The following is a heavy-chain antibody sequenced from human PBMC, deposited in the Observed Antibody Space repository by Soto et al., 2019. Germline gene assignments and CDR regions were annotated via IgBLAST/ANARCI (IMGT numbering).Heavy chain of an antibody. Sequence: ASVKVSCKASGYTFTSYGISWVRQAPGQGLEWMGWISAYNGNTNYAQKFQGRVTITRDTSASTAYMELSSLRSEDTAVYYCARGGAGPPHCFDPWGQGTLVTVSS. J-gene: IGHJ5*02. CDR2: ISAYNGNT. V-gene: IGHV1-18*01. CDR1: GYTFTSYG. D-gene: IGHD6-19*01. CDR3: ARGGAGPPHCFDP.